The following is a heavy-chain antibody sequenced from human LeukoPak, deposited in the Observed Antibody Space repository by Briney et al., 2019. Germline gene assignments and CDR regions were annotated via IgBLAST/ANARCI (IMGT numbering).Heavy chain of an antibody. CDR3: ATSAIYSGSPFGYFDF. J-gene: IGHJ4*02. V-gene: IGHV3-48*04. Sequence: GGSLRLSCTASGFTFSTYSMNWVRWAPGKGPEWLSYITSRSSTIYYADSVRGRFTISRDNAKNSLYLQMNSLRAEDTAIYYCATSAIYSGSPFGYFDFWGQGTLVTVSS. D-gene: IGHD1-26*01. CDR2: ITSRSSTI. CDR1: GFTFSTYS.